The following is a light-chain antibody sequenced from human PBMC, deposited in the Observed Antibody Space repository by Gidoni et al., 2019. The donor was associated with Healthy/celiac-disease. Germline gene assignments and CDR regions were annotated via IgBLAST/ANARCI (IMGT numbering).Light chain of an antibody. CDR2: GAA. V-gene: IGKV3-15*01. J-gene: IGKJ2*01. Sequence: EIVMTQSPATLSVSPGERATLSCRASQSVSSNLAWYQQKPGQAPSLLIYGAATRATGIPARFSGSGSWTEFTLTISSLQSEDFAVYYCQQYNNWPPRTFGQGTKLEIK. CDR1: QSVSSN. CDR3: QQYNNWPPRT.